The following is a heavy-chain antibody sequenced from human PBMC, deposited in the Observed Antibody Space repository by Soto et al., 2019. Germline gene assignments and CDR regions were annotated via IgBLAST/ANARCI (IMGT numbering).Heavy chain of an antibody. CDR1: GGSISSGAYY. Sequence: SETLSLTCTVSGGSISSGAYYWSWIRQHPGKGLEWFGHIYHSGNTYYNPSLESRISMSVDTSKQQFSLKLSSVTAADTAVYYCARFSPYNTGFDSWGQGTLVTVSS. CDR2: IYHSGNT. CDR3: ARFSPYNTGFDS. J-gene: IGHJ4*02. V-gene: IGHV4-31*03. D-gene: IGHD1-1*01.